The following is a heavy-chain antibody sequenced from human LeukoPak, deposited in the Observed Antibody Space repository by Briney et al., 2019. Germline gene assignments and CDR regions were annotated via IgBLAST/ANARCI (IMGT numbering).Heavy chain of an antibody. V-gene: IGHV3-64D*06. CDR1: GFTFSWYG. CDR2: ISKNGGNT. Sequence: GGSLRLSRLRSGFTFSWYGMNCVCQAPGRGLEYVSAISKNGGNTYYVDSVKGRFTISRDNSKNTLYLQMNSLRVEDTAVYFCVNELNDRDAVYRGQATLVTVSS. J-gene: IGHJ4*02. CDR3: VNELNDRDAVY.